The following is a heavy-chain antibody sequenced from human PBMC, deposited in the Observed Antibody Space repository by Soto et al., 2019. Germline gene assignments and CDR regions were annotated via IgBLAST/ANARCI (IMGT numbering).Heavy chain of an antibody. Sequence: GGSLRLSCAASGFTFRNVWMSWVRQAPGKGLEWVGRIKRNIDGGTTDYVGPVTGRFTISRDDSKNIMYLQMDSLRTEDTGVYDCTTDLQLTARFDHWGPGSPVTVSS. D-gene: IGHD2-21*02. CDR3: TTDLQLTARFDH. J-gene: IGHJ4*02. CDR2: IKRNIDGGTT. CDR1: GFTFRNVW. V-gene: IGHV3-15*01.